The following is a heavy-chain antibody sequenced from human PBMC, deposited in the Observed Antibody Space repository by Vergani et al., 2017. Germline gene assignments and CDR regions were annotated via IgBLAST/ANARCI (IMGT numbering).Heavy chain of an antibody. J-gene: IGHJ5*02. CDR1: GFTSAGYA. V-gene: IGHV3-9*02. D-gene: IGHD6-6*01. CDR2: ISWNSNSI. Sequence: EVQLLESGGGLVLPGRSLRLSCVASGFTSAGYAMHWVRQAPGKGLEWVSGISWNSNSIGYADSVKGRFTISRDNAKNSLYLQMNSLRAEDTALYYCAKDLGTSSGGGWFDRWGQGTLVTVSS. CDR3: AKDLGTSSGGGWFDR.